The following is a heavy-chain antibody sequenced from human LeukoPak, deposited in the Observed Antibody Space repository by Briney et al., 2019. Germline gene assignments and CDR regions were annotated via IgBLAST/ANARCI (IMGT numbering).Heavy chain of an antibody. CDR2: IYYSGST. CDR3: ARDRGYSYGYGSYYYGMDV. J-gene: IGHJ6*02. V-gene: IGHV4-59*12. CDR1: GGSISSYY. D-gene: IGHD5-18*01. Sequence: SETLSLTCTVSGGSISSYYWSWIRQPPGKGLEWIGYIYYSGSTYFNPSLTSRVTISLDTSKSQFSLSLRSVTAADTAVYYCARDRGYSYGYGSYYYGMDVWGQGTTVTVSS.